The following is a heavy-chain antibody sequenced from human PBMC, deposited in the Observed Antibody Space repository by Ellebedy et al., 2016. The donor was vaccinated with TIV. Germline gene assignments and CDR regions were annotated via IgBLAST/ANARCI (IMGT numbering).Heavy chain of an antibody. CDR1: GFTFSTYW. D-gene: IGHD3-10*01. Sequence: GESLKISCAASGFTFSTYWMGWVRQAPGKGLEWVSGITGSGAGTYYADSVKGRFTISRDNAKNSLYLQMDSLRAEDTAVYFCARAPRGGTDYWGQGTLVTVSS. V-gene: IGHV3-23*01. CDR2: ITGSGAGT. J-gene: IGHJ4*02. CDR3: ARAPRGGTDY.